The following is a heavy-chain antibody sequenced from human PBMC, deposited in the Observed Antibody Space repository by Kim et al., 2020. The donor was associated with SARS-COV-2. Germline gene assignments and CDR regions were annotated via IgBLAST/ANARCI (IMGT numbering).Heavy chain of an antibody. CDR1: GFTFSSYW. CDR3: ARDYSSSLGRHAFDI. V-gene: IGHV3-74*01. Sequence: GGSLRLSCAASGFTFSSYWMHWVRQAPGKGLVWVSRINSDGSSTSYADSVKGRFTISRDNAKNTLYLQMNSLRAEDTAVYYCARDYSSSLGRHAFDIWGQGTMVTVSS. CDR2: INSDGSST. J-gene: IGHJ3*02. D-gene: IGHD6-6*01.